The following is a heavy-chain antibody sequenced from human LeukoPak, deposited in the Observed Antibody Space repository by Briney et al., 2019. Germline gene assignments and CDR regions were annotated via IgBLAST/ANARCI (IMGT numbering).Heavy chain of an antibody. J-gene: IGHJ6*03. Sequence: SETLSLTCAVSVGSISSGNWWSWVRQSPGKGLEWIGEVYYNGTPNYTPSLRSRVTISADTFKNHFSLKLTSVAAADTAVYYCATAPILRGEAGEQYKYDMDVWGQGTTVIVSS. CDR2: VYYNGTP. CDR1: VGSISSGNW. CDR3: ATAPILRGEAGEQYKYDMDV. D-gene: IGHD2-2*02. V-gene: IGHV4-4*02.